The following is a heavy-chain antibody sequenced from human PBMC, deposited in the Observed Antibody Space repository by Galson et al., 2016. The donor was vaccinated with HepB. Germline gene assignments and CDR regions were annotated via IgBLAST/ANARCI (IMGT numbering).Heavy chain of an antibody. CDR3: AKSPLMFFGELLGYFQH. CDR1: GYTFTSSD. CDR2: MNPKSGNT. V-gene: IGHV1-8*01. D-gene: IGHD3-10*01. J-gene: IGHJ1*01. Sequence: SVKVSCKASGYTFTSSDINWVRQATGQGLEWMGWMNPKSGNTGYAQKFQGRVTMTRDTSISTAYMELSSLRSEDTAVYYCAKSPLMFFGELLGYFQHWGQGTLVTVSS.